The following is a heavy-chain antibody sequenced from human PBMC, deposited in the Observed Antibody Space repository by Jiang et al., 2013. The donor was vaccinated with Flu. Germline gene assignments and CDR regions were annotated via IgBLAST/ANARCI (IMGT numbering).Heavy chain of an antibody. J-gene: IGHJ2*01. Sequence: VQLLESGGGVVQPGRSLRLSCAASGFTFSSYGMHWVRQAPGKGLEWVAVIWYDGSNKYYADSVKGRFTISRDNSKNTLYLQMNSLRAEDTAVYYCARDRSSTSSHFDLWGRGTLVTVSS. CDR3: ARDRSSTSSHFDL. V-gene: IGHV3-33*01. CDR2: IWYDGSNK. CDR1: GFTFSSYG. D-gene: IGHD2-2*01.